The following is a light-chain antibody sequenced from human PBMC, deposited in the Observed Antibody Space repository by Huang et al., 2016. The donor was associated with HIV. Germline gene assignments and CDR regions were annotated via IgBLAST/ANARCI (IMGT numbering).Light chain of an antibody. Sequence: DIQMTQSPSTLSASIGDRVTITCRASQSLSSWLAWYQQKPGKAPKLLIYKASSLESGVPSRFSGSGSGTEFTLTISNLQPDDFATYYCQQYNTYPLTFGGGTNVEIK. V-gene: IGKV1-5*03. CDR3: QQYNTYPLT. CDR2: KAS. CDR1: QSLSSW. J-gene: IGKJ4*01.